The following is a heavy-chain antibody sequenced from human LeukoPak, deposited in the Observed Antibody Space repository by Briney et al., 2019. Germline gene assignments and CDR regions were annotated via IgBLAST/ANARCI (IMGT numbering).Heavy chain of an antibody. Sequence: GGSLRLSCAASGFTFSSYAMHWVRQAPGKGLEWVAVISYDGSNKYYADSVKGRFTISRDNSKNTLYLQMNSLRAEDTAVYYCARGGFREGYGDYWFHWGQGTMVTVSS. CDR2: ISYDGSNK. V-gene: IGHV3-30-3*01. D-gene: IGHD4-17*01. J-gene: IGHJ3*01. CDR3: ARGGFREGYGDYWFH. CDR1: GFTFSSYA.